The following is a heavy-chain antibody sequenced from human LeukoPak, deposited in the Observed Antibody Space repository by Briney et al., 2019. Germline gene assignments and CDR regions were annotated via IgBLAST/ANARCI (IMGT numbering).Heavy chain of an antibody. CDR2: ISSSGSTI. D-gene: IGHD3-9*01. CDR3: ARGPYRGNYYDILTGYYYFDY. J-gene: IGHJ4*02. Sequence: GGSLRLSCAASGFTFSSYSMNWVRQAPGKGLEWVSYISSSGSTIYYADSVKGGFTISRDNAKNSLYLQMNSLRAEDTAVYYCARGPYRGNYYDILTGYYYFDYWGQGTLVTVSS. CDR1: GFTFSSYS. V-gene: IGHV3-48*01.